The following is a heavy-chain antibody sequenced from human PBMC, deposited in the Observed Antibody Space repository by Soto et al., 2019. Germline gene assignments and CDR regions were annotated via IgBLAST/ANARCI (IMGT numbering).Heavy chain of an antibody. D-gene: IGHD3-9*01. Sequence: SETLSLTCTVSGGSISSDYWSWIRQPPGKGLEWIGYIHYSGSTDYNPSLKSRVTISVDTSKNQFSLKLSSVTAADTAVYYCGNDIRGRMAAYVYNYFDPLGQGTPFTVSS. CDR3: GNDIRGRMAAYVYNYFDP. CDR2: IHYSGST. CDR1: GGSISSDY. V-gene: IGHV4-59*01. J-gene: IGHJ5*02.